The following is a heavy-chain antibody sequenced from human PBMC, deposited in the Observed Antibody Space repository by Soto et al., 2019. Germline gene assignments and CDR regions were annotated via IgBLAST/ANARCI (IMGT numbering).Heavy chain of an antibody. Sequence: SETLSLTCAVSGDSISRGGYSWSWIRQPPGKGLELIGYIYHSGSTYYNPSVKGRVTISVDRSKNQLFLNLSSVTAADTAVYYCARVXRCSGGTCYPTGGWFDPWGQGSLVTVSS. CDR3: ARVXRCSGGTCYPTGGWFDP. CDR1: GDSISRGGYS. V-gene: IGHV4-30-2*01. J-gene: IGHJ5*02. D-gene: IGHD2-15*01. CDR2: IYHSGST.